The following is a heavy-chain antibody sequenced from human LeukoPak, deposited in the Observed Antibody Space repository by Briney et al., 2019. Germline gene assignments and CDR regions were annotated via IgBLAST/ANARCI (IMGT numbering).Heavy chain of an antibody. CDR3: ARGHPSDY. V-gene: IGHV3-30*04. Sequence: GGSLRLSCAASGFTFSSYAMHWVRQAPGKGLEWVAVISYDGSNKYYADSVKGRFTISRDNSKNTLYLQMNSLRAEDTAVYYCARGHPSDYWGQGTLVTVSS. CDR2: ISYDGSNK. CDR1: GFTFSSYA. J-gene: IGHJ4*02.